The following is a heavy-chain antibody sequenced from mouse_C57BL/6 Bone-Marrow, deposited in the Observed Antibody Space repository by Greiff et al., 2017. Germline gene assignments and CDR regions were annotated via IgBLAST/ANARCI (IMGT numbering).Heavy chain of an antibody. J-gene: IGHJ4*01. CDR2: IRLKSDNYAT. CDR1: GFTFSNYW. CDR3: TEGNYEREDYAMDY. V-gene: IGHV6-3*01. Sequence: VQLKESGGGLVQPGGSMKLSCVASGFTFSNYWMNWVRQSPEKGLEWVAQIRLKSDNYATHYAESVKGRFTISRDDSKSSVYLQMNNLRAEDTGIYYCTEGNYEREDYAMDYWGQGTSVTVSS. D-gene: IGHD2-1*01.